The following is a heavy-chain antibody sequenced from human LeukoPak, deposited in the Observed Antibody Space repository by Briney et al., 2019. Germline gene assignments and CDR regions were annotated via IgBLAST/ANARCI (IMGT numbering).Heavy chain of an antibody. CDR2: IKQDGSEK. CDR3: ARDLSGNYDFWSGYYFDY. D-gene: IGHD3-3*01. Sequence: GGSLRLSCAASGFTFSSYWMSWVRQAPGKGLEWVANIKQDGSEKYYVDSVKGRFTISRDNAKNPLYLQMNSLRAEDTAVYYCARDLSGNYDFWSGYYFDYWGQGTLVTVSS. J-gene: IGHJ4*02. CDR1: GFTFSSYW. V-gene: IGHV3-7*01.